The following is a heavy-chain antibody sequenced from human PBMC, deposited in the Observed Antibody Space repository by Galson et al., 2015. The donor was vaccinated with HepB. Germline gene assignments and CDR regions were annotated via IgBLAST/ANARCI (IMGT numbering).Heavy chain of an antibody. CDR3: ASMSGGSCYSAFCDYYYGMDV. CDR1: GFTFSSYG. J-gene: IGHJ6*02. D-gene: IGHD2-15*01. CDR2: IWYDGSNK. Sequence: SLRLSCAASGFTFSSYGMHWVRQAPGKGLEWVAVIWYDGSNKYYADSVKGRFTISRDNSKNTLYLQMNSLRAEDTAVYYCASMSGGSCYSAFCDYYYGMDVWGQGTTVTVSS. V-gene: IGHV3-33*08.